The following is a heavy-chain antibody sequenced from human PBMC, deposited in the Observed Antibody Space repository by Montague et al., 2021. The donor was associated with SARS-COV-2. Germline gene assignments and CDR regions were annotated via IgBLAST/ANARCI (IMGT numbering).Heavy chain of an antibody. V-gene: IGHV4-59*01. CDR2: IYDGGAV. CDR1: GGSITGYY. CDR3: VIDHPYGGPRGAYDI. Sequence: ETLSLTCTVSGGSITGYYWSWLRRSPGKGLEWIAYIYDGGAVNYNPSXXSRVTISTDTSKNQLSLKVNSVTAADTAVYYCVIDHPYGGPRGAYDIWGQGTVVTVSS. D-gene: IGHD4-23*01. J-gene: IGHJ3*02.